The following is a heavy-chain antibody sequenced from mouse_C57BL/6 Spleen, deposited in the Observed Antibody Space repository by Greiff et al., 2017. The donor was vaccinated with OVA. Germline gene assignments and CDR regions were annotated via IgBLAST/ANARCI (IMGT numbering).Heavy chain of an antibody. Sequence: QVQLQQPGAELVRPGTSVKLSCKASGYTFTSYWMHWVKQRPGQGLEWIGVIDPSDSYTNYNQKFKGKATLTVDTSSSTAYMQLSSLTSEDSAVYYCARGDYGSPYWGQGTLVTVSA. V-gene: IGHV1-59*01. CDR2: IDPSDSYT. CDR1: GYTFTSYW. J-gene: IGHJ3*01. D-gene: IGHD1-1*01. CDR3: ARGDYGSPY.